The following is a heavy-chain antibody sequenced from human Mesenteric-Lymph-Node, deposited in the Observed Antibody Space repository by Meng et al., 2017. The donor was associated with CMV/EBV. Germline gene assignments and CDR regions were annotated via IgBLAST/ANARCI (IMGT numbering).Heavy chain of an antibody. CDR2: IRYDGSYK. CDR3: ARVQNDYNKYAWGLSDY. CDR1: GFTFSSYG. Sequence: GESLKISCAASGFTFSSYGMHWVRQAPGKGLEWVAFIRYDGSYKYYADSVKGRFTISRDNSKNTLYLQMNSLRAEDTAVYYCARVQNDYNKYAWGLSDYWGQGTLVTVSS. V-gene: IGHV3-30*02. D-gene: IGHD4-11*01. J-gene: IGHJ4*02.